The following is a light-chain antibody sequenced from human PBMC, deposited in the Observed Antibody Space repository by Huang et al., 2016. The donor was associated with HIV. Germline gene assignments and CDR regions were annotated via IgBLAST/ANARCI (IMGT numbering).Light chain of an antibody. CDR3: QESYSTPWT. CDR2: AAS. J-gene: IGKJ1*01. Sequence: DIQMTQSPSSQSASVGDRVTITCRASQNIRNYLNWYQQKPGKAPNLRIYAASTLQTGGPSRFSGSGSGTDVTLTISSLQPEDFATYYCQESYSTPWTFGQGTKVEI. CDR1: QNIRNY. V-gene: IGKV1-39*01.